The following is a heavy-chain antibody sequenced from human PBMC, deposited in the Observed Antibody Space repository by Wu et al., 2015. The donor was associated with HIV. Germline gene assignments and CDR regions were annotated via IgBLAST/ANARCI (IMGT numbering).Heavy chain of an antibody. J-gene: IGHJ1*01. Sequence: EVRKPGSVSEGLLQGLWRXLPSRSGFSWVRQVPGQGFEWMGRIIPIHGAANYAQKFEGRVTITADGSTSTAYMDLSSLTSEDTAVYYCAREGEEKKSDRSGYYAYLQIWGQGSQVTVSS. D-gene: IGHD3-22*01. CDR1: RXLPSRSG. CDR2: IIPIHGAA. CDR3: AREGEEKKSDRSGYYAYLQI. V-gene: IGHV1-69*11.